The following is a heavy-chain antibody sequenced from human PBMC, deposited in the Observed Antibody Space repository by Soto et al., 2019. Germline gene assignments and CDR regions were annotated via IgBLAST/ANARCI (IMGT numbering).Heavy chain of an antibody. Sequence: QVQLVESGGGVVQPGRSLRLSCAASGFTFSSYGMHWVRQAPGKGLEWVAVISYDGSNKYYADSVKGRFTISRDNSKNTLYLQMNSLRAEDTDVYYCAKAYLRGDPQGNYYYYYYRDVWGKGTTVTVSS. CDR3: AKAYLRGDPQGNYYYYYYRDV. D-gene: IGHD3-16*01. J-gene: IGHJ6*03. V-gene: IGHV3-30*18. CDR1: GFTFSSYG. CDR2: ISYDGSNK.